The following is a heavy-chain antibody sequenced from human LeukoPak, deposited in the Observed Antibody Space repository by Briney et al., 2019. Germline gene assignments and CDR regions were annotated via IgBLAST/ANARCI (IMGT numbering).Heavy chain of an antibody. D-gene: IGHD6-19*01. J-gene: IGHJ4*02. CDR3: TRGGLEAGGEKDWQEWLGRAHFDY. CDR1: GFTFGDYA. Sequence: GGSLRLSCTASGFTFGDYAMSWVRQAPGKGLEWVGFIRSKAYGGTTEYAASVKGRFTISRDDSKSIAYLQMNSLKTEDTAVYYCTRGGLEAGGEKDWQEWLGRAHFDYWGQGTLVTVSS. V-gene: IGHV3-49*04. CDR2: IRSKAYGGTT.